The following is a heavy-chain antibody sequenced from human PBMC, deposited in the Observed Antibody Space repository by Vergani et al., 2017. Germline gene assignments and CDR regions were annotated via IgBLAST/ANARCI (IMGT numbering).Heavy chain of an antibody. D-gene: IGHD6-13*01. V-gene: IGHV4-61*02. J-gene: IGHJ1*01. CDR2: ISTSGRT. CDR3: AGGYSSSWYGEYFHH. CDR1: GGSISSGSYY. Sequence: QVQLQESGPGLVKPSQTLSLTCTVSGGSISSGSYYWSWIRQPAGKGLEWIGRISTSGRTNYNPSLKSRVTISVDTSKNQFSLKLSSVTAADTAVYYCAGGYSSSWYGEYFHHWGQGTLVTVSS.